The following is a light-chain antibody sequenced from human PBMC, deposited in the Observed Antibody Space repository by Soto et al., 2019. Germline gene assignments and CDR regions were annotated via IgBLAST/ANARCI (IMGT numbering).Light chain of an antibody. CDR3: QQSYSSPPT. CDR1: QSVSSN. V-gene: IGKV3-15*01. J-gene: IGKJ1*01. Sequence: EIVMTQSPATLSVSPGERATLSCRASQSVSSNLAWYQQKPGQAPRLLIYQTSARATGIPGRFSGSRSGPDFTLTISSLQPEDFATYYCQQSYSSPPTFGQGTKVDIK. CDR2: QTS.